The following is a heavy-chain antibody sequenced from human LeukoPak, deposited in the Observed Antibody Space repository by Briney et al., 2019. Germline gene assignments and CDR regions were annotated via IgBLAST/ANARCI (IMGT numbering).Heavy chain of an antibody. Sequence: QAGGSLRPSCAASGFNFGNHWMDWVRQAPGQGLEWVANIKEDGTLAYYADSVRGRFSISRDNTRNSLFLQMNGLRAEDTAVYFCVRDGYNQNRFDFWGQGTLITVSS. V-gene: IGHV3-7*03. CDR3: VRDGYNQNRFDF. J-gene: IGHJ4*02. D-gene: IGHD1-14*01. CDR2: IKEDGTLA. CDR1: GFNFGNHW.